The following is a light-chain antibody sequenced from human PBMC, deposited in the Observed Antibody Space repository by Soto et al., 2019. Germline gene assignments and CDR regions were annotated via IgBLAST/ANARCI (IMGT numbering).Light chain of an antibody. CDR3: QQYGGSPT. J-gene: IGKJ1*01. V-gene: IGKV3-20*01. Sequence: EIVMTQSPVTLSVSPGGRATLSFRASQSISDTLAWYQQKPGQAPRLLIYGASSRATGIPDRFRGSGSGTDFTLTISRLEPEDFAVYYCQQYGGSPTFGLGTKVDIK. CDR2: GAS. CDR1: QSISDT.